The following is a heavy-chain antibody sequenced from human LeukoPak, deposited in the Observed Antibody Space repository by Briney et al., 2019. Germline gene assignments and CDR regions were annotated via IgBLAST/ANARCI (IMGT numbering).Heavy chain of an antibody. CDR3: ARLLGVVVPAAIGY. CDR2: IYHSGST. CDR1: GYSISSGYY. D-gene: IGHD2-2*01. V-gene: IGHV4-38-2*01. Sequence: SETLSLTCAVSGYSISSGYYWGWIRQPPGKGLEWIGSIYHSGSTYYNPSLKSRVTISVDTSKNQFSLKLSSVTAADTAVCYCARLLGVVVPAAIGYWGQGTLVTVSS. J-gene: IGHJ4*02.